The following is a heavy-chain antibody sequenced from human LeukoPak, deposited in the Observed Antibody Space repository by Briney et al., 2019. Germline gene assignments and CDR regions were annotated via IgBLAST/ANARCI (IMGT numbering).Heavy chain of an antibody. CDR1: GFTFSSYV. Sequence: PGRSLRLSCSASGFTFSSYVMHWVPQAPGKGLEWVAVIWYDGSNKYYADSVKGRFTISRDNSKNTLYLQMNSLRAEDTAVYYCARERSGSYCLWGEGTLVTVSS. V-gene: IGHV3-33*01. J-gene: IGHJ4*02. D-gene: IGHD1-26*01. CDR2: IWYDGSNK. CDR3: ARERSGSYCL.